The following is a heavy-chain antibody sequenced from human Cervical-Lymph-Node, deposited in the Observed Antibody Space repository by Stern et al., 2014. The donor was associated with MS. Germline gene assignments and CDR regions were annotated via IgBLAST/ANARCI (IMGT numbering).Heavy chain of an antibody. CDR1: GFSLDTSGMG. V-gene: IGHV2-70*13. CDR2: ILWDGED. CDR3: VWDSPSMTSGFFDL. J-gene: IGHJ4*02. Sequence: QVTLRESGPALVKPTQSLTLTCSFSGFSLDTSGMGGGWIRQPPGKALEXLALILWDGEDQYSPSLKARLSISKDTPKNQVVLRMTSMDLDDTATYFCVWDSPSMTSGFFDLWGQGILVTVSS. D-gene: IGHD6-25*01.